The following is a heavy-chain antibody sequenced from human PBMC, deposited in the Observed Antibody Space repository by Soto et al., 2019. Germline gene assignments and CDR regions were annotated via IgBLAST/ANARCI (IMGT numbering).Heavy chain of an antibody. CDR1: GYTITSNG. D-gene: IGHD3-3*01. CDR3: ARDLPLRFFXLFLPRYYYYCMDV. CDR2: ISAYNGNT. Sequence: ASVKVSCKASGYTITSNGISWVRQAPGQGHEWMGWISAYNGNTNYAQKLQGRVTMTTDTSTSTAYMELRSLRSDDTAGYYCARDLPLRFFXLFLPRYYYYCMDVWGQGTSVTVFS. J-gene: IGHJ6*02. V-gene: IGHV1-18*01.